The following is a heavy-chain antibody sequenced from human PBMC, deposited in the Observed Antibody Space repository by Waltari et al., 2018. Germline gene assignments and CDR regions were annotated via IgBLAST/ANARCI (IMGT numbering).Heavy chain of an antibody. D-gene: IGHD3-10*01. CDR1: GGTFSSYA. J-gene: IGHJ6*03. Sequence: QVQLVQSGAEVKKPGSSVKVSCKASGGTFSSYAISWVRQAPGQGLEWMGGIIPIFGTANYAQKFQGRVTITADKSTSTAYMELSSLRSEDTAVYYCASRDAGFSHSYYYYYMDVWGKGTTVTVSS. CDR2: IIPIFGTA. CDR3: ASRDAGFSHSYYYYYMDV. V-gene: IGHV1-69*14.